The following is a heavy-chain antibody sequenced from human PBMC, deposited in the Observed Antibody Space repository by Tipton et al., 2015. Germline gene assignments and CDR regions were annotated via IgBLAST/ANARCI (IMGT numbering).Heavy chain of an antibody. CDR2: FFHSGNT. J-gene: IGHJ4*02. CDR1: GYSISSGYY. V-gene: IGHV4-38-2*01. D-gene: IGHD3-9*01. CDR3: ACQDYDSLTRDYQTVDY. Sequence: TLSLTCDVSGYSISSGYYWSWIRQPPGKGLEWIGSFFHSGNTFHNPSLKSRVTMSRDTSKNQFFLKLTSVTAADTAVYYCACQDYDSLTRDYQTVDYWGQGTLVTVSS.